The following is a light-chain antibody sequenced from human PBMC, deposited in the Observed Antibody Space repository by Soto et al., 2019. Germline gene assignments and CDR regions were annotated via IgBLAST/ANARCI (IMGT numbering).Light chain of an antibody. Sequence: DIQMTQSPSTLSASVGDRVTITCRASQSISSWLAWYQKKPGKAPNLLIYKTSSLESGVPSRFSGSGSGTEFTLTVNSLQPDDFATYYCQQYDSYPLTFGGGTEV. CDR1: QSISSW. CDR2: KTS. CDR3: QQYDSYPLT. V-gene: IGKV1-5*03. J-gene: IGKJ4*01.